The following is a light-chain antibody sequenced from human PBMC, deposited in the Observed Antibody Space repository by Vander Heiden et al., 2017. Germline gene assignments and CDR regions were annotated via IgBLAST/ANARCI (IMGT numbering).Light chain of an antibody. J-gene: IGKJ1*01. Sequence: IVLTQSPGTLSLSPGESATLSCRASQSVNSFSVAWYQKRPGQSPRLLIYAGSHRATGIPDRISGSGSETDFSLMISRLEPEDLAVYYCQHYDSGTWTFGQGTKVEIK. CDR1: QSVNSFS. V-gene: IGKV3-20*01. CDR3: QHYDSGTWT. CDR2: AGS.